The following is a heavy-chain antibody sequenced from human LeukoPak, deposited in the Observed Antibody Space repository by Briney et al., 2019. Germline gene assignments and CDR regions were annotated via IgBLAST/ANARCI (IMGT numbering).Heavy chain of an antibody. J-gene: IGHJ4*02. V-gene: IGHV4-59*12. CDR3: ARDDSSGYYYGGDY. Sequence: SETLSLTCTVSGGSISGYYWGWIRQPPGKGLEWIGYIYYSGSTNYNPSLESRVTISVDTSKNQFFLKLSSVTAADTAVYYCARDDSSGYYYGGDYWGQGTLVTVSS. CDR1: GGSISGYY. CDR2: IYYSGST. D-gene: IGHD3-22*01.